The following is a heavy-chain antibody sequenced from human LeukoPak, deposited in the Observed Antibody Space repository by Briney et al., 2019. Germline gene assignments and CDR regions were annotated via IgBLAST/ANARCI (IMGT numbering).Heavy chain of an antibody. V-gene: IGHV3-15*05. CDR1: GFTFSNAW. Sequence: GSLRLSCAASGFTFSNAWMSWVRQAPGKGLEWVGRIKSKTDGETTDYVAPVKGRFTISRDDSKNTLYLQMRSLKTEDTAVYYCTTRDEWLTYNWFDPWGQGTLVTVSS. CDR3: TTRDEWLTYNWFDP. CDR2: IKSKTDGETT. D-gene: IGHD3-3*01. J-gene: IGHJ5*02.